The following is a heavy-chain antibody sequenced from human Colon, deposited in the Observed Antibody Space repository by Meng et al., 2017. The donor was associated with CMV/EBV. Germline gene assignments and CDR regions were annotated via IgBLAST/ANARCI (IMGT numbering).Heavy chain of an antibody. CDR2: IIPILGIA. J-gene: IGHJ4*02. D-gene: IGHD5-12*01. CDR3: ARDRIDTIKLNFISGYEV. CDR1: GYSFTMYD. V-gene: IGHV1-69*10. Sequence: SVKVSCKTSGYSFTMYDIYWVRQAPGQGLEWMGGIIPILGIANYAQKFQGRVTITANKSTSTAYMELSSLRSEDTAVYYCARDRIDTIKLNFISGYEVWGQGTLVTVSS.